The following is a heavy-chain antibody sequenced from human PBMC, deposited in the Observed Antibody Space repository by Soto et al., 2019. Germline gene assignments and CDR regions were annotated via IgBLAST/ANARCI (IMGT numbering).Heavy chain of an antibody. D-gene: IGHD1-26*01. V-gene: IGHV3-9*01. CDR1: GFTFDDYA. CDR2: ISWNSGGI. Sequence: EVQLVESGGGLVQPGRSLRLSCAASGFTFDDYAMHWVRQAPGKGLEWVSGISWNSGGIGYADSVKGRFTISRDNXKXXLYLQMNSLRGEDTALYYCAKDILGSTHPPFGMDVWGQGTTVTVTS. CDR3: AKDILGSTHPPFGMDV. J-gene: IGHJ6*02.